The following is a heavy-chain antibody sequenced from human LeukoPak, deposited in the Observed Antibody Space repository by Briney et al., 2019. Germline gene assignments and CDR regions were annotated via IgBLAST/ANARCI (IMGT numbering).Heavy chain of an antibody. J-gene: IGHJ5*02. CDR1: GFTFSSYS. V-gene: IGHV3-21*01. CDR3: ARSLYGSGSYYLFDP. Sequence: PGGSLRLSCAASGFTFSSYSMNWVRQAPGKGLEWVSSISSSSSYIYYADSVKGRFTISRDNAKNSLYLQMNSLRAEDTAVYYCARSLYGSGSYYLFDPWGQGTLVTVSS. CDR2: ISSSSSYI. D-gene: IGHD3-10*01.